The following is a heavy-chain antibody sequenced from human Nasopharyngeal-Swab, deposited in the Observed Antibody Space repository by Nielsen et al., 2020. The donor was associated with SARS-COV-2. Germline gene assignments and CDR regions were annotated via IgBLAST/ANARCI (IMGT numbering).Heavy chain of an antibody. J-gene: IGHJ4*02. Sequence: SETLSLTCGVYGGSFSDYYWSWIRQSPGKGLEWIGEINHGGTTNYNPSLKSRVIMSVDTSKNQFSLKLDSVTAADTAVYYCASFGVTMVLRYWGQGTLVTVSS. CDR2: INHGGTT. V-gene: IGHV4-34*01. CDR1: GGSFSDYY. D-gene: IGHD3-10*01. CDR3: ASFGVTMVLRY.